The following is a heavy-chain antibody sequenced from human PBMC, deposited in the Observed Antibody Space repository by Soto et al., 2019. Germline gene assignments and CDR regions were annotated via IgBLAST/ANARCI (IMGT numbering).Heavy chain of an antibody. Sequence: PGVSLRISCAASGFTFSYYALHWVRRAPGKGLEWVSSISGIRDYIRYADSVKGRFTISRDNAKTSLYLQMNSLTAEDTAVYYCAREGVHNYNEYYFDYWGQGTLVTVSS. CDR3: AREGVHNYNEYYFDY. J-gene: IGHJ4*02. CDR1: GFTFSYYA. D-gene: IGHD3-22*01. CDR2: ISGIRDYI. V-gene: IGHV3-21*06.